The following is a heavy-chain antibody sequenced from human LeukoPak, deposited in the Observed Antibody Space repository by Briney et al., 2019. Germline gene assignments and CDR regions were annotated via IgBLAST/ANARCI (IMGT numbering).Heavy chain of an antibody. V-gene: IGHV4-61*05. J-gene: IGHJ5*02. CDR1: GGSISSSSYY. D-gene: IGHD3-3*01. Sequence: PSETLSLTCTVSGGSISSSSYYWGWIRQPPGKGLEWIGYIYYSGSTNYNPSLKSRVTISVDTSKNQFSLKLSSVTAADTAVYYCARADFWSGYYMSWFDPWGQGTLVTVSS. CDR2: IYYSGST. CDR3: ARADFWSGYYMSWFDP.